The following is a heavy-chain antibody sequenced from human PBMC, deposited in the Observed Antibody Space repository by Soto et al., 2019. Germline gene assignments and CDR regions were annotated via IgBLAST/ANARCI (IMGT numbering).Heavy chain of an antibody. CDR3: ARGDSREGIVSWFDP. J-gene: IGHJ5*02. V-gene: IGHV3-21*01. CDR2: ITSSGNYV. CDR1: GFTFSSYT. D-gene: IGHD3-22*01. Sequence: EVQLVESGGGLVKPGGSLRLSCAASGFTFSSYTMNWVRQAPGKGLEWVSSITSSGNYVNHADSVRGRVTISRDNAKNSRYLQMNSLRAEDTAVYYCARGDSREGIVSWFDPWGQGTLVTVSS.